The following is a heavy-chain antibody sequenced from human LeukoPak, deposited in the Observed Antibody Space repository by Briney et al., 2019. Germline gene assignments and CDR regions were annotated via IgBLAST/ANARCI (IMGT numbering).Heavy chain of an antibody. V-gene: IGHV4-59*08. J-gene: IGHJ4*02. D-gene: IGHD3-22*01. Sequence: PSETLSLTCTVSGGSISSYYWTWIRQPPGKGLEWIGYIYNSGSTKYNPSLKSRVIISVDTSKNQFSLILSSVTAADTAVYYCARHMGTTSSGYYPYWGQGTLVTVSS. CDR1: GGSISSYY. CDR2: IYNSGST. CDR3: ARHMGTTSSGYYPY.